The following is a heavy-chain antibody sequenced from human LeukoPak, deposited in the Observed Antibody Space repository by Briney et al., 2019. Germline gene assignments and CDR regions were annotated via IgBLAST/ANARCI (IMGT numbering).Heavy chain of an antibody. CDR1: GFTFSSYA. D-gene: IGHD3-3*01. J-gene: IGHJ4*02. CDR2: ISSDGGDK. CDR3: ARAHLRSPFWSGYYADY. Sequence: GGSLRLSCAASGFTFSSYAMHWVRQAPGKGLEWVAVISSDGGDKYYADSVKGRFTISRDNSKNTLYLQMNSLRPEDTAMYYCARAHLRSPFWSGYYADYWGQGTLVTVSS. V-gene: IGHV3-30-3*01.